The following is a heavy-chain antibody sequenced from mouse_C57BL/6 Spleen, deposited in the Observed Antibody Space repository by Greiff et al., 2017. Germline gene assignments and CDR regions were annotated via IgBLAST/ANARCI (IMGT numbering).Heavy chain of an antibody. D-gene: IGHD1-1*01. CDR2: IYPSDSET. J-gene: IGHJ2*01. V-gene: IGHV1-61*01. CDR3: ARTLNYGSTCYYFDY. Sequence: QVQLKQPGAELVRPGSSVKLSCKASGYTFTSYWMDWVKQRPGQGLEWIGNIYPSDSETHYNQKFKDKATLTVDKSSSTAYMQLSSLTSEDSAVYYCARTLNYGSTCYYFDYWGQGTTLTVSS. CDR1: GYTFTSYW.